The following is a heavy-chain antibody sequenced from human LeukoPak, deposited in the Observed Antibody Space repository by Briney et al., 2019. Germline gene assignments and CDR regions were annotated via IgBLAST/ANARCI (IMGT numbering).Heavy chain of an antibody. CDR2: IYYSGGT. J-gene: IGHJ4*02. V-gene: IGHV4-61*08. Sequence: SKTLSLTCTVSGGSISSGGYYWSWIRQHPGKGLEWIGYIYYSGGTNYNPSLKSRVTISVDTSKNQFSLKLSSVTAADTAVYYCASYGSGSRFDYWGQGTLVTVSS. D-gene: IGHD3-10*01. CDR1: GGSISSGGYY. CDR3: ASYGSGSRFDY.